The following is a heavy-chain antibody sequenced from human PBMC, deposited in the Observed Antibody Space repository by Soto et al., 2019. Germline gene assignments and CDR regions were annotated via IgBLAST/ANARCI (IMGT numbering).Heavy chain of an antibody. CDR1: GFTFSSYA. CDR2: ISYDGSNK. D-gene: IGHD5-18*01. V-gene: IGHV3-30-3*01. J-gene: IGHJ4*02. Sequence: GSLRLSCAASGFTFSSYAMHWVRQAPGKGLEWVAVISYDGSNKYYADSVKGRFTISRDNSKNTLYLQMNSLRAEDTAVYYTAGGYSYGALDYWGQGTLVTVSS. CDR3: AGGYSYGALDY.